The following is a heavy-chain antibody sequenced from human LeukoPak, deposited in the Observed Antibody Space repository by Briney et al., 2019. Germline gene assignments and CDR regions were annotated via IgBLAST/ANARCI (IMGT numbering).Heavy chain of an antibody. D-gene: IGHD6-19*01. CDR1: GYTFTSYD. V-gene: IGHV1-8*01. J-gene: IGHJ3*02. CDR2: MNPNSGNT. CDR3: ARARSGWSKYAFDI. Sequence: GASVKVSCKASGYTFTSYDINWLRQATGQGLEWMGWMNPNSGNTGYAQKFQGRVTMTRNTSISTAYMELSSLRSEDTAVYYCARARSGWSKYAFDIWGQGTMVTVSS.